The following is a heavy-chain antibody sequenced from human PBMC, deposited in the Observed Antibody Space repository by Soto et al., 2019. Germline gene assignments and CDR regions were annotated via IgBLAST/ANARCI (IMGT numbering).Heavy chain of an antibody. J-gene: IGHJ4*02. D-gene: IGHD6-13*01. Sequence: QVQLQQWGAGLLKPSETLSLTCAVYGGSFSGYYWSWICQPPGKGLVWIGEVNHSGSTNYNPSLKIQVAISVATSKTQCSFELSSVTAADTAVYCCAGRDFGAAAGLDYWGQGTLVAVGS. CDR3: AGRDFGAAAGLDY. CDR2: VNHSGST. CDR1: GGSFSGYY. V-gene: IGHV4-34*01.